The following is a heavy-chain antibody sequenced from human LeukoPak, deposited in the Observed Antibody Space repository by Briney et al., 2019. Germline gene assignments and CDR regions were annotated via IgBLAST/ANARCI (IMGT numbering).Heavy chain of an antibody. CDR1: GGSISSSSYY. D-gene: IGHD5-12*01. CDR3: TRAVAGHPD. V-gene: IGHV4-39*01. CDR2: IYYSGST. Sequence: SETLSLTCTVSGGSISSSSYYWGWIRQPPGKGLEWIGSIYYSGSTYYNPSLKSRVTISVDTSKNQFSLRLTSVTAADTGVYYCTRAVAGHPDWGQGTLVTVSS. J-gene: IGHJ4*02.